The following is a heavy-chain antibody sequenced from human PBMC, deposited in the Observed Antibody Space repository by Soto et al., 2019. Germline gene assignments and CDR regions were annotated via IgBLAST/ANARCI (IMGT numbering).Heavy chain of an antibody. J-gene: IGHJ4*02. V-gene: IGHV4-34*01. CDR3: ARGRAPSGFSRFDS. CDR1: GGSFSGYY. D-gene: IGHD6-19*01. Sequence: PSETLSLTCAVYGGSFSGYYWSWIRQPPGKGLEWIGEINHSGSTNYNPSLKSRVTISVDTSKNQFSLKLSSVTAADTAVYYCARGRAPSGFSRFDSWGQGTLVTVSS. CDR2: INHSGST.